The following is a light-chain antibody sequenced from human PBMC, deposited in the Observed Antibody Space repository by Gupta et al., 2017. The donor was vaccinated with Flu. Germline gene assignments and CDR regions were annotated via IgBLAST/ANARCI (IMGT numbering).Light chain of an antibody. CDR2: SAS. Sequence: DIQMTQSPSSLSAPVGDRVTITCRASQTIADYLNWYQQKPGKAPDLLIYSASTLQSGVPSRCSGSGSGTDFTLTISSLQPEDFATYYCQQNYNTPPYTFGQGTKVEIK. CDR1: QTIADY. V-gene: IGKV1-39*01. CDR3: QQNYNTPPYT. J-gene: IGKJ2*01.